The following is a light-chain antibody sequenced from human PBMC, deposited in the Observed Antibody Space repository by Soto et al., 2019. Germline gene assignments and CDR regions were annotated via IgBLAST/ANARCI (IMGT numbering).Light chain of an antibody. CDR3: QKYGSSPPIT. CDR1: QSVSSSY. V-gene: IGKV3-20*01. J-gene: IGKJ5*01. Sequence: IVLGKCLGLRCWRTVEKNKLSFRARQSVSSSYLAWYQQKPGQAPRLLIYGASSRATGIPDRFSGSGSGTDFTLTIRRLEPEDFAVYYCQKYGSSPPITVGNGKRLAIK. CDR2: GAS.